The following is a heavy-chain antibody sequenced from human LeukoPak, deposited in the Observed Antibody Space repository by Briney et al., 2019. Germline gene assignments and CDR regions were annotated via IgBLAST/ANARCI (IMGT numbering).Heavy chain of an antibody. Sequence: SETLSLTCTVSGGSISSYYWGWIRQPPGKRLEWIWHIYYSGSTNYNPSLKSRVTISVDTSKNQISLKLSSVTAANNPMHYCACRSSICSGYQDTLYYFDSWGQGTLVTVSS. J-gene: IGHJ4*02. V-gene: IGHV4-59*03. CDR3: ACRSSICSGYQDTLYYFDS. CDR2: IYYSGST. D-gene: IGHD2-15*01. CDR1: GGSISSYY.